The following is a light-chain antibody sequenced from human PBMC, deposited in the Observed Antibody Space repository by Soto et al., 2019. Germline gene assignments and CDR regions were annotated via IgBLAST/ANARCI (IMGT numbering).Light chain of an antibody. CDR3: HQYGSSPLT. V-gene: IGKV3-20*01. J-gene: IGKJ4*01. CDR2: GAS. CDR1: QNLSSSS. Sequence: EIVLTQSPGTLSLSPGERGTLFCWAGQNLSSSSLAWYQQKPGQAPRLLIYGASNRASGVPDRFSGGGSGTDFTLTISGLEPEDFAVYYCHQYGSSPLTFGGGTKVEI.